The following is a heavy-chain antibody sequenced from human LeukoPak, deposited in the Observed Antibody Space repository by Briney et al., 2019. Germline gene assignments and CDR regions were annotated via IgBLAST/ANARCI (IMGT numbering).Heavy chain of an antibody. CDR2: ISYDGKNK. CDR3: ARGDSTSPGDY. CDR1: GFIFSDYV. J-gene: IGHJ4*02. D-gene: IGHD2/OR15-2a*01. V-gene: IGHV3-30*03. Sequence: PGGSLRLSCAGSGFIFSDYVMSWVRQAPGKGLEWVAIISYDGKNKYYADSVKGRFTVSRDNFKNTLYLQMNSLRTEDTAVYYCARGDSTSPGDYWGQGTLVTVSS.